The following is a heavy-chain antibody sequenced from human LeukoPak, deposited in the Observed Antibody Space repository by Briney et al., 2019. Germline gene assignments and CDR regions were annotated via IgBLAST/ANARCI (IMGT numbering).Heavy chain of an antibody. V-gene: IGHV4-38-2*02. CDR2: IYHSGST. J-gene: IGHJ5*02. CDR3: ARGFPEQQLSTRAGWFDP. Sequence: SETLSLTCTVSGYSISSGYYWGWIRQPPGKGLEWIGSIYHSGSTYYNPSLKSRVTISVDTSKNQFSLKLSSVTAADTAVYYCARGFPEQQLSTRAGWFDPWGQGTLVTVSS. CDR1: GYSISSGYY. D-gene: IGHD6-13*01.